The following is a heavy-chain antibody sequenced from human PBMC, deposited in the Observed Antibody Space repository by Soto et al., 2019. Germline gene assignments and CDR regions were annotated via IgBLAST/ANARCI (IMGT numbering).Heavy chain of an antibody. D-gene: IGHD1-26*01. CDR3: ARDLSVVGASDFDY. J-gene: IGHJ4*02. Sequence: ASVKVSCKASGYTFTSYGISWVRQAPGQGLEWMGWISAYNGNTNYAQKLQGRVTMTTDTSTSTAYMELRSLRSDDTAVYYCARDLSVVGASDFDYWGQGTLVTVSS. CDR1: GYTFTSYG. V-gene: IGHV1-18*01. CDR2: ISAYNGNT.